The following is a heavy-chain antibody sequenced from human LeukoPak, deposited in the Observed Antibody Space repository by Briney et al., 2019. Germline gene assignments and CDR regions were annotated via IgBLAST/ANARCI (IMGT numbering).Heavy chain of an antibody. V-gene: IGHV4-38-2*02. CDR3: ARDRIVGATFPYWFDP. CDR2: IYHSGST. Sequence: SETLSLTCAVSGYSISSGHYWGWIRQPPGKGLEWIGSIYHSGSTYYNPSLKSRVTISVDTSKNQFSLKLSSVTAADTAAYYCARDRIVGATFPYWFDPWGQGTLVTVSS. D-gene: IGHD1-26*01. J-gene: IGHJ5*02. CDR1: GYSISSGHY.